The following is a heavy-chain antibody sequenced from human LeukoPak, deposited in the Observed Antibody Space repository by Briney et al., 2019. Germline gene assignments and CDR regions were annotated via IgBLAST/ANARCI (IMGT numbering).Heavy chain of an antibody. Sequence: SETLSLTCTVSGGSISSYYWSWIRQPPGKGLEWIGYIYYSGSTNYNPSLKSRVTISVDTSKNQFSLKLSSVTAADTAVYYCARTAYCGGDCYYLSGAFDIWGQGTMVTVSS. V-gene: IGHV4-59*01. D-gene: IGHD2-21*02. CDR3: ARTAYCGGDCYYLSGAFDI. J-gene: IGHJ3*02. CDR2: IYYSGST. CDR1: GGSISSYY.